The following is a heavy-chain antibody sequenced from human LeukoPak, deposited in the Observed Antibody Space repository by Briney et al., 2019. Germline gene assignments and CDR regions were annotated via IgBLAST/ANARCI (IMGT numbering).Heavy chain of an antibody. Sequence: PGGSLRLSCAASGFTFSIYAMSWVRQAPGKGLEWVSAVSASGGSTHYADPVKGRFTISRDNSKNTLFLQMNSLRAEDTAVYYCAKAVSSWWNFDYWGRGTLVTVSS. CDR3: AKAVSSWWNFDY. CDR2: VSASGGST. CDR1: GFTFSIYA. D-gene: IGHD6-13*01. V-gene: IGHV3-23*01. J-gene: IGHJ4*02.